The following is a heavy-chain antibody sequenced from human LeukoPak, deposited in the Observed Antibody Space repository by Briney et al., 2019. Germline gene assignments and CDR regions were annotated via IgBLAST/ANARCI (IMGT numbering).Heavy chain of an antibody. CDR1: GYTFIGYY. Sequence: GASVKVSCKASGYTFIGYYMHWVRQAPGQGLAWMGWINPNSGGTNYAQKFQGRVTMTRDTSISTVYMELSRLRSDDTAVYYCARVALFWSGYYFDCWGQGTLVTVSS. CDR2: INPNSGGT. J-gene: IGHJ4*02. D-gene: IGHD3-3*01. V-gene: IGHV1-2*02. CDR3: ARVALFWSGYYFDC.